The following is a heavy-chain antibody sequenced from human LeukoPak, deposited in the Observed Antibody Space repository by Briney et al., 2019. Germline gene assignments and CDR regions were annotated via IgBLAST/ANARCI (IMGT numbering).Heavy chain of an antibody. V-gene: IGHV3-30*18. CDR2: ISYDGSSE. CDR1: GFAFSSYG. J-gene: IGHJ3*01. CDR3: AKDSDIAVAGTDDAFDL. D-gene: IGHD6-19*01. Sequence: GGSLRLSCAASGFAFSSYGMHWVRQAPGKGLQWVAVISYDGSSEYYADSVKGRFIISRDNSKNTLYLQVNSLRAEDTAVYYCAKDSDIAVAGTDDAFDLWGQGTMVTVSS.